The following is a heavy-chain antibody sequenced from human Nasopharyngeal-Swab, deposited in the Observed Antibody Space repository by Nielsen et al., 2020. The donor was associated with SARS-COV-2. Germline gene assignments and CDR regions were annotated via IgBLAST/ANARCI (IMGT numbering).Heavy chain of an antibody. CDR3: ARRTIVGASYGMDV. V-gene: IGHV1-46*01. D-gene: IGHD1-26*01. CDR2: INPSGGST. Sequence: VRQAPGQGLEWMGIINPSGGSTSYAQKFQGRVTITRDTSASTAYMELSSLRSEDTAVYYCARRTIVGASYGMDVWGQGTTVTVSS. J-gene: IGHJ6*02.